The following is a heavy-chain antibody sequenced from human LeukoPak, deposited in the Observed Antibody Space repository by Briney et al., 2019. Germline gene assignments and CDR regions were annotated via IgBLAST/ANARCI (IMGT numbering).Heavy chain of an antibody. D-gene: IGHD6-13*01. Sequence: PGGSLRLSCAASGFTFSDYYMSWIRQAPGKGLEWVSYISSSSSYTNYADSVKARFTISKDNAKTSLYLQMNSLRAEDTAVYYCARDGAHSSSWFLDAFDIWGQGTMVTVSS. CDR2: ISSSSSYT. CDR3: ARDGAHSSSWFLDAFDI. CDR1: GFTFSDYY. V-gene: IGHV3-11*05. J-gene: IGHJ3*02.